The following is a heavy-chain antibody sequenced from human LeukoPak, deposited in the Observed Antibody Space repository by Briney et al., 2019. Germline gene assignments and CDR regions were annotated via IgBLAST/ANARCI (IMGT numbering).Heavy chain of an antibody. D-gene: IGHD4-11*01. V-gene: IGHV3-23*01. CDR2: MSANGDTT. CDR3: AKRSTQTTPSNYIYFYMDV. Sequence: GGSPRLSCAASGFTFYNYAMTWVRQAPGRGLEWVAAMSANGDTTYYADSVRGRSTISRDNFKNTLYLEMNSLRAEDTAVYYCAKRSTQTTPSNYIYFYMDVWGKGTTVTVS. CDR1: GFTFYNYA. J-gene: IGHJ6*03.